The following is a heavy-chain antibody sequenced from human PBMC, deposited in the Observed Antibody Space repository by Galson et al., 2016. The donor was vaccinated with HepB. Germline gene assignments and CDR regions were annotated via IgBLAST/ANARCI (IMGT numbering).Heavy chain of an antibody. CDR1: GFIFRTYA. D-gene: IGHD1-7*01. Sequence: SLRLSCAASGFIFRTYAMHWVRQAPGKGLEYVLGISSKGSSTYYADSVKGRFSVSRDNSKDTLYLQMSSLRAEDTAVYYCVKVGTTGDFFYYMDVWGKGTTVTVSS. CDR2: ISSKGSST. J-gene: IGHJ6*03. V-gene: IGHV3-64D*06. CDR3: VKVGTTGDFFYYMDV.